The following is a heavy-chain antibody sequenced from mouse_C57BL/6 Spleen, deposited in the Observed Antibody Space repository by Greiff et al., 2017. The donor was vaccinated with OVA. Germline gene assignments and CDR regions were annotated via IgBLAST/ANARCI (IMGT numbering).Heavy chain of an antibody. CDR1: GFTFSDYG. CDR2: ISSGSSTI. V-gene: IGHV5-17*01. Sequence: EVKLVESGGGLVKPGGSLKLSCAASGFTFSDYGMHWVRQAPEKGLEWVAYISSGSSTIYYADTVKGRFTISRDNAKNTLFLQMTSLRSEDTAMYYCVSRAYCYAMDYWGQGTSVTVSS. CDR3: VSRAYCYAMDY. D-gene: IGHD6-2*01. J-gene: IGHJ4*01.